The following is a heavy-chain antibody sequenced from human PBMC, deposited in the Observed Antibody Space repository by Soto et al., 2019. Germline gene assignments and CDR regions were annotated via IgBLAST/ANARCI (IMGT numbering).Heavy chain of an antibody. CDR2: IYQNGDT. Sequence: SETLSLTCTVSGGPFSSGGYYWSWIRQEPGKGLEWIGYIYQNGDTSYNPSLKSRVTISADTSKTQFSLKLSSVTAAGTAVYYCARGDSTVSSVFDYWGQGRLVTVSS. CDR3: ARGDSTVSSVFDY. V-gene: IGHV4-31*03. CDR1: GGPFSSGGYY. D-gene: IGHD4-17*01. J-gene: IGHJ4*02.